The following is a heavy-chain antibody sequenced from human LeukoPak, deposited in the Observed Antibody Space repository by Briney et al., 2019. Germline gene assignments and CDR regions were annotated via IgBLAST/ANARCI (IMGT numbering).Heavy chain of an antibody. Sequence: PGGSLRLSCAASGFTFSSYAMSWVRQAPGKGLEWVSAISGSGGGTYYADSVKGRFTISRDNSKNTLYLQMNSLRAEDTAVYYCAKGSRSSGYSYLDYWGQGTLVTVSS. V-gene: IGHV3-23*01. CDR3: AKGSRSSGYSYLDY. CDR1: GFTFSSYA. J-gene: IGHJ4*02. D-gene: IGHD3-22*01. CDR2: ISGSGGGT.